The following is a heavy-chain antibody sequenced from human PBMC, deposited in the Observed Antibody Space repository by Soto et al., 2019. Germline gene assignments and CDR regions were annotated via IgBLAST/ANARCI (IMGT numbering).Heavy chain of an antibody. CDR1: GFTFSSYS. Sequence: EVQLLESGGGLVQPGGSLRLSCAASGFTFSSYSMSWVRQPPGKGLEWVSAISGSGGSTYYADSVKGRFTISRDNSKNTLYLQKNSLIAEDTAVYYCAKLLGGYSSGLDYWGQGTLVTVSS. J-gene: IGHJ4*02. D-gene: IGHD6-19*01. CDR2: ISGSGGST. CDR3: AKLLGGYSSGLDY. V-gene: IGHV3-23*01.